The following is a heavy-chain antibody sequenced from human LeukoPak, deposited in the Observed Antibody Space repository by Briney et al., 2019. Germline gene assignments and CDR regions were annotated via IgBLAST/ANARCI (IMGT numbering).Heavy chain of an antibody. J-gene: IGHJ4*02. V-gene: IGHV3-33*01. CDR2: IWYDGSNK. CDR3: AREGSEYYYDSSGYSPGDFDY. D-gene: IGHD3-22*01. CDR1: GFTFSSYG. Sequence: GGSLRLSCAASGFTFSSYGMHWVRQAPGKGLEGVAVIWYDGSNKYYADSVKGRFTISRDNSKNTLYLQMNSLRAEDTAVYYCAREGSEYYYDSSGYSPGDFDYWGQGTLVTVSS.